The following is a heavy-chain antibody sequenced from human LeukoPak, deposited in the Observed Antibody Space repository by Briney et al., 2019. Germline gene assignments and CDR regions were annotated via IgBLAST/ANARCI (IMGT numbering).Heavy chain of an antibody. D-gene: IGHD3-10*01. CDR3: ARGPRVKDAFDI. CDR2: IYYSGST. CDR1: GGSISSGGYY. V-gene: IGHV4-31*03. Sequence: SETLPLTCTVSGGSISSGGYYWSWIRQHPGKGLEWIGYIYYSGSTYYNPSLKSRVTISVDTSKNQFSLKLSSVTAADTAVYYCARGPRVKDAFDIWGQGTMVTVSS. J-gene: IGHJ3*02.